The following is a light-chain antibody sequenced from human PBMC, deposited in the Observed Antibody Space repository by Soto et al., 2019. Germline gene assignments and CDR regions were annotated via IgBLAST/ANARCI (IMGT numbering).Light chain of an antibody. Sequence: DIPMTQSPSSLSASVGDRVTITCRASQGISNYLAWYQQKPGKVPKLLIYAASTLQSGVPSRFSGSGSGTDFTLTISSLQPEDVATYYCQKYNSLFGGGTKVEIK. CDR2: AAS. CDR1: QGISNY. J-gene: IGKJ4*02. V-gene: IGKV1-27*01. CDR3: QKYNSL.